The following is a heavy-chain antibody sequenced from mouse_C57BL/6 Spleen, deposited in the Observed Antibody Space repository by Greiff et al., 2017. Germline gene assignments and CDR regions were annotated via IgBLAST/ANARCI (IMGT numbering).Heavy chain of an antibody. Sequence: QVQLKESGAELARPGASVKLSCKASGYTFTSYGISWVKQRTGQGLEWIGVINPRSGNTYYNEKFKGKATLTADKSSSTAYMELRSLTSEDSAVYFCARRVSNLNFDYWGQGTTLTVSS. CDR2: INPRSGNT. CDR3: ARRVSNLNFDY. CDR1: GYTFTSYG. J-gene: IGHJ2*01. D-gene: IGHD4-1*01. V-gene: IGHV1-81*01.